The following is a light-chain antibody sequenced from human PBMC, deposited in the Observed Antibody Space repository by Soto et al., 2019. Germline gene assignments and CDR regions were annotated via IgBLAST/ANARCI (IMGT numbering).Light chain of an antibody. CDR2: SSI. Sequence: QSVLTQPPSASGSPGQRVTISCSGSASNIGSKSVNWYQQFPGTAPKLLIYSSIYRPSGVPAQMSASKSGTSASLAISGLQSEDEADYFCAAWDDSLEEYVFGTGTKVT. CDR1: ASNIGSKS. CDR3: AAWDDSLEEYV. V-gene: IGLV1-44*01. J-gene: IGLJ1*01.